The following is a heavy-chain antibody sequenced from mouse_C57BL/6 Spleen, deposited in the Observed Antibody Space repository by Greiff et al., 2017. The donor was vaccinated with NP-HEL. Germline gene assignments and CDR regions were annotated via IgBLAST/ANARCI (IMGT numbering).Heavy chain of an antibody. D-gene: IGHD1-1*01. J-gene: IGHJ4*01. CDR3: AKKDYGSSNYAMDY. CDR1: GFSLTSYG. V-gene: IGHV2-5*01. Sequence: VQLVESGPGLVQPSQSLSITCTVSGFSLTSYGVHWVRQSPGKGLEWLGVIWRGGSTDYNAAFMSRLSITKDNSKSQVFFKMNSLQADDTAIYYCAKKDYGSSNYAMDYWGQGTSVTVSS. CDR2: IWRGGST.